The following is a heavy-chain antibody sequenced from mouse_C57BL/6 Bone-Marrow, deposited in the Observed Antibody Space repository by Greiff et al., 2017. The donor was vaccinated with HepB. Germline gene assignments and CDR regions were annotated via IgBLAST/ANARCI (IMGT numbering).Heavy chain of an antibody. Sequence: QVQLQQSGAELARPGASVKMSCKASGYTFTSHTMHWVKQRPGQGLEWIGYINPSSGYTKYNQKFKDKATLTADKSSSTAYMQLSSLTSEDSAVYYCVLYYFDYWGQGTTLTVSS. CDR3: VLYYFDY. CDR2: INPSSGYT. J-gene: IGHJ2*01. CDR1: GYTFTSHT. V-gene: IGHV1-4*01.